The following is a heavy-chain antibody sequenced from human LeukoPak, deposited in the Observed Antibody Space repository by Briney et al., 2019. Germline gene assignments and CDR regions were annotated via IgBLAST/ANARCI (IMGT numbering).Heavy chain of an antibody. Sequence: ASVKVSCKASGYTFTGYYMHWVRQAPGQGLEWMGWISAYNGNTNYAQKLQGRVTMTTDTSTSTAYMELRSLRSDDTAVYYCARVGTHMVREVIDWFDPWGQGTLVTVSS. D-gene: IGHD3-10*01. CDR1: GYTFTGYY. J-gene: IGHJ5*02. CDR2: ISAYNGNT. CDR3: ARVGTHMVREVIDWFDP. V-gene: IGHV1-18*04.